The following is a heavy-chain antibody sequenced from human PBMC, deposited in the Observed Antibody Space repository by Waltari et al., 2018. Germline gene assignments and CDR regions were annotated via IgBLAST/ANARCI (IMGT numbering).Heavy chain of an antibody. Sequence: QLQLPESGPGPVKPSETLSLTCSVPGGSIDTPKHYWSWIRQPPGQGLEWIGTISYAGTTYTNPSLRSRLTMSRDTSKNQLSLTLGSTTAADTAVYYCATYIGASVGTAAFDVWGQGTMVTVSS. J-gene: IGHJ3*01. CDR2: ISYAGTT. CDR1: GGSIDTPKHY. D-gene: IGHD5-12*01. V-gene: IGHV4-39*01. CDR3: ATYIGASVGTAAFDV.